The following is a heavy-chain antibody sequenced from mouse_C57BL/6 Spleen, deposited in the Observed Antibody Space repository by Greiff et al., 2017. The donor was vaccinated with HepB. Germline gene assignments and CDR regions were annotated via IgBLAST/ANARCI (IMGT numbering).Heavy chain of an antibody. Sequence: QVQLQQPGAELVMPGASVKLSCKASGYTFTSYWMHWVKQRPGQGLEWIGEIDPSDSYTNYNHKFKGKSTLTVDKSSSTAYMQLSSLTSEDSAVYDCARGGGLLWFAYWGQGTLVTVSA. CDR3: ARGGGLLWFAY. V-gene: IGHV1-69*01. J-gene: IGHJ3*01. CDR2: IDPSDSYT. CDR1: GYTFTSYW.